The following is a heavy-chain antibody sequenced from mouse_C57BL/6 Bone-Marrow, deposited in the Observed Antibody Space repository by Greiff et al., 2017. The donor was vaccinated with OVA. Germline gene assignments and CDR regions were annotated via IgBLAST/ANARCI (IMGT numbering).Heavy chain of an antibody. CDR3: ASDGYYVKMGLDYAMDY. Sequence: QVHVKQSGPGLVQPSQSLSITCTVSGFSLTSYGVHWVRQSPGKGLEWLGVIWSGGSTDYNAAFISRLSISKDNSKSQVFFKMNSLQADDTAIYYCASDGYYVKMGLDYAMDYWGQGTSVTVSS. D-gene: IGHD2-3*01. V-gene: IGHV2-2*01. J-gene: IGHJ4*01. CDR2: IWSGGST. CDR1: GFSLTSYG.